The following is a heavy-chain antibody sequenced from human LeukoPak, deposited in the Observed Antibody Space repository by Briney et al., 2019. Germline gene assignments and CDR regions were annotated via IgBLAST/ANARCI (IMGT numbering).Heavy chain of an antibody. CDR1: GGSFSGYY. Sequence: SETLSLTCAVYGGSFSGYYWSWIRQPPGKGLEWIGEINHSGSANYNPSLKSRVTISVDTSKNQFSLKLSSVTAADTAVCYCARLRSSAVAGLVTWFDPWGQGTLVTVSS. J-gene: IGHJ5*02. D-gene: IGHD6-19*01. CDR2: INHSGSA. V-gene: IGHV4-34*01. CDR3: ARLRSSAVAGLVTWFDP.